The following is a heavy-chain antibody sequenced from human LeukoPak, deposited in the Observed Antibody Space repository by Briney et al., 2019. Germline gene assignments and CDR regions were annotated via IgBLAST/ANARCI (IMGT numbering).Heavy chain of an antibody. CDR2: ISSRDNLI. V-gene: IGHV3-11*01. Sequence: PGGSLRLSCAASGFSVNDYYMTWIRQAPGAGLEWVSYISSRDNLIYYADSVKGRFTVSVDNAKNSLYLHLNSLRTEDTAVYYCAREQWFRWEYWGQGVLVTVSA. CDR1: GFSVNDYY. CDR3: AREQWFRWEY. D-gene: IGHD3-22*01. J-gene: IGHJ4*02.